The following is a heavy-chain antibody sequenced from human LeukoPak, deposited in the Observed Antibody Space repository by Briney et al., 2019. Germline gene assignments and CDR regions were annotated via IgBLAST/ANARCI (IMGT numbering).Heavy chain of an antibody. CDR1: GFTLSNYN. J-gene: IGHJ6*03. Sequence: GGSLRLPCAASGFTLSNYNMDWVRQAPGKGLEWLSYIGSIGSPIYYADSVKGRFTISRDNAKNSLYLQMNSLRAEDTAVYYCARLFGPTSDYYYMDVWGKGTTVTVSS. D-gene: IGHD3-10*01. CDR3: ARLFGPTSDYYYMDV. CDR2: IGSIGSPI. V-gene: IGHV3-48*04.